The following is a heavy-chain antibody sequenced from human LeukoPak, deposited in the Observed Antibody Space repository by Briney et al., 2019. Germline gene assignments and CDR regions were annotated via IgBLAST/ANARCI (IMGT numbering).Heavy chain of an antibody. D-gene: IGHD3-9*01. V-gene: IGHV4-34*01. CDR2: INHSGST. Sequence: SETLSLTCAVYGGSFSGYYWSWIRQPPGKGLEWIGEINHSGSTNYNPSLNSQVNISVDTSKNQFTLKLSSVTAADTAVYYCASELRYFDWSTYYYYYMDVWGKGTTVTVSS. J-gene: IGHJ6*03. CDR1: GGSFSGYY. CDR3: ASELRYFDWSTYYYYYMDV.